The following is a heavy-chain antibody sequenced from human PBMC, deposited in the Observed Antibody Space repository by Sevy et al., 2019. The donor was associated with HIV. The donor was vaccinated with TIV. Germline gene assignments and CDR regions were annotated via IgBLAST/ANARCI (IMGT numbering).Heavy chain of an antibody. J-gene: IGHJ5*02. CDR3: ARETDNSVRWLDP. CDR1: GFTFNFHG. D-gene: IGHD4-4*01. Sequence: GGSLRLSCAASGFTFNFHGMHWVRQAPGKALEWVAFIWHDGSNKYMADSVKGRFTISRDNSKNTLFLQMNSLTVEDTAVYYCARETDNSVRWLDPWGQGTLVTVSS. CDR2: IWHDGSNK. V-gene: IGHV3-30*02.